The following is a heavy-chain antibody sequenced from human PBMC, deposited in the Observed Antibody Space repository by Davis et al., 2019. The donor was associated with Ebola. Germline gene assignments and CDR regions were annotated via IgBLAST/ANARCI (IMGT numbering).Heavy chain of an antibody. Sequence: PGGSLRLSCAASGFTVSSNYMSWVRQAPGKGLEWVSVIYSGGSTYYADSVKGRFTISRDNSKNTLYLQMNSLRAEDTAVYYCASYGYCSSTSCSSGDYWGQGTLVTVSS. CDR3: ASYGYCSSTSCSSGDY. J-gene: IGHJ4*02. D-gene: IGHD2-2*01. CDR1: GFTVSSNY. CDR2: IYSGGST. V-gene: IGHV3-53*01.